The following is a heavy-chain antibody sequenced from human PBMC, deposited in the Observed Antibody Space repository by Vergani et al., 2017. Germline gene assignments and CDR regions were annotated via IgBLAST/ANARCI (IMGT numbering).Heavy chain of an antibody. CDR2: LQFDGSNQ. D-gene: IGHD3-16*01. CDR1: GFTLSNYD. J-gene: IGHJ4*02. Sequence: QVKLVESGGGVVKRGGSLRLSSATSGFTLSNYDMQGIRQGPGKGLEFVAFLQFDGSNQYYADSVTGRFTLSRDFSNNTLYLQMISLRTDDTATYYCAKHFRGWGIDYWGQGTQVIVSS. CDR3: AKHFRGWGIDY. V-gene: IGHV3-30*02.